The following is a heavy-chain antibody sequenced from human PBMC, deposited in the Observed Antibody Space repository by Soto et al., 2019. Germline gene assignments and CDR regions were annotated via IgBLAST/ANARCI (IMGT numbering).Heavy chain of an antibody. J-gene: IGHJ4*02. D-gene: IGHD3-9*01. CDR1: SDSISGLY. Sequence: LSETLSLTSTASSDSISGLYWTWIRQPAGKGLEWIGRIYSSGEANYNPSPPGRVVMSLDTSKNQFSLKLTSVTAADTAVYYCARASQCKSYFDCFAWLDCWGEGTLLTVS. CDR3: ARASQCKSYFDCFAWLDC. CDR2: IYSSGEA. V-gene: IGHV4-4*07.